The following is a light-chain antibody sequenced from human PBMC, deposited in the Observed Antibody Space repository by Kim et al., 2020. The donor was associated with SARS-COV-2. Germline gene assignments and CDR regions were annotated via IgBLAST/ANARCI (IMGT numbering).Light chain of an antibody. J-gene: IGKJ4*01. Sequence: IVMTQSPGTLSLSPGERATLSCRTSQSVSDTYVSWYQHKLGQAPRLLIYGAFKRATGVPARFSGSGSGTDFTLTITSLQPEDFATYYCQQSQTAPLLTFGGGTKVDIK. CDR2: GAF. V-gene: IGKV3-20*01. CDR1: QSVSDTY. CDR3: QQSQTAPLLT.